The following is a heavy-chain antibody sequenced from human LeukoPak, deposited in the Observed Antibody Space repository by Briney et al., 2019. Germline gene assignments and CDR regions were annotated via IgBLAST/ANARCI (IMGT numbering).Heavy chain of an antibody. Sequence: SETLSLTCTVSGGSISSSSYYWGWIRQPPGKGLEWIRSIYYSGSTNYNPSLKSRVTISVDTSKNQFSLKLSSVTAADTAVYYCARLYPWVLWFGELNSPPWFDPWGQGTLVTASS. J-gene: IGHJ5*02. CDR2: IYYSGST. D-gene: IGHD3-10*01. V-gene: IGHV4-39*07. CDR3: ARLYPWVLWFGELNSPPWFDP. CDR1: GGSISSSSYY.